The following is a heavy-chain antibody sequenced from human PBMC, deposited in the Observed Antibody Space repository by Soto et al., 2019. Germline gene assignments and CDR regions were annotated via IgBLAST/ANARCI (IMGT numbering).Heavy chain of an antibody. J-gene: IGHJ5*01. D-gene: IGHD3-3*01. CDR3: AKERNFWSGTAGFDS. CDR1: GFTFSMFA. Sequence: GGSLRLSCVGSGFTFSMFAMSWVRQAPGKGLEWISSISGSGGSTYYADSVKGRFTVSRDNSKTTVFLQMNSLRTEDTAVYFCAKERNFWSGTAGFDSWGQGSPVTVSS. CDR2: ISGSGGST. V-gene: IGHV3-23*01.